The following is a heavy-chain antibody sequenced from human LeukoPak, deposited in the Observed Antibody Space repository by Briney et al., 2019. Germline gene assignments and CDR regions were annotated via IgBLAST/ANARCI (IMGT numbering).Heavy chain of an antibody. D-gene: IGHD1-26*01. CDR2: ISGSGGST. CDR3: ARDKIVGATHFDY. CDR1: GFAFNTYS. Sequence: GGSLRLSCAASGFAFNTYSMNWVRQAPGKGLEWVSIISGSGGSTYVADSVKGRFTFSRDNSKNTLYLQMNSLRAEDTAVYYCARDKIVGATHFDYWGQGTLVTVSS. V-gene: IGHV3-23*01. J-gene: IGHJ4*02.